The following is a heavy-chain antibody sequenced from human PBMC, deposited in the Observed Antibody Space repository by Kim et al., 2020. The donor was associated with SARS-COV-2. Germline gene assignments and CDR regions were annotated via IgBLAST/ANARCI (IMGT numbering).Heavy chain of an antibody. J-gene: IGHJ6*02. CDR3: AKAKITFGGVFYGMDV. CDR1: GFTFSSYG. D-gene: IGHD3-16*01. CDR2: ISYDGSNK. V-gene: IGHV3-30*18. Sequence: GGSLRLSCAASGFTFSSYGMHWVRQAPGKGLEWVAVISYDGSNKYYADSVKGRFTISRDNSKNTLYLQMNSLRAEDTAVYYCAKAKITFGGVFYGMDVWGQGTTVTVSS.